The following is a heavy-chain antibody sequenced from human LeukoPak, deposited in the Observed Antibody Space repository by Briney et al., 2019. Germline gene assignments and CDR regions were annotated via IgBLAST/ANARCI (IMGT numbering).Heavy chain of an antibody. V-gene: IGHV4-34*01. CDR1: GGSFSGYY. CDR2: INHSGST. CDR3: ARRPVPAAIRAGTTAYYYYYMDV. D-gene: IGHD2-2*01. J-gene: IGHJ6*03. Sequence: PSETLSLTCAVYGGSFSGYYWSWIRQPPGKGLEWIGEINHSGSTNYNPSLKSRVTISVDTSKNQFSLKLSSVTAADTAVYYCARRPVPAAIRAGTTAYYYYYMDVWGKGTTVTVSS.